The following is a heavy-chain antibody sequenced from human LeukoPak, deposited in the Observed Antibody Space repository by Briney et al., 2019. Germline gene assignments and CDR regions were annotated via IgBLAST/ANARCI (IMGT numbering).Heavy chain of an antibody. CDR3: ARELGVSRAFDI. J-gene: IGHJ3*02. D-gene: IGHD6-6*01. Sequence: GGSLRLSCEVSGFTFSDHYMSWIRQAPGKRLEWVSYISSGSTYTNYADSVKGRFTISRDNGKNSLYLQMNSLTAEDTAVYYCARELGVSRAFDIWGQGTMVTVSS. CDR1: GFTFSDHY. V-gene: IGHV3-11*05. CDR2: ISSGSTYT.